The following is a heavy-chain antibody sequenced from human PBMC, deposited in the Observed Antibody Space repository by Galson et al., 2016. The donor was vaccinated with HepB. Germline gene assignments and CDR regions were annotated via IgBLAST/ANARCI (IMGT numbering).Heavy chain of an antibody. J-gene: IGHJ6*02. CDR2: IKQDGSEK. CDR1: GFTFSSYW. CDR3: ARDSCQGYCLYHYYGMDV. Sequence: SLRLSCAASGFTFSSYWMGWVRQAPGKGLEWVANIKQDGSEKYYVDSVKGRFTISRDNAKNSLHLQRNSLRAEDTAVYYCARDSCQGYCLYHYYGMDVWGQGTTVTVSS. V-gene: IGHV3-7*01. D-gene: IGHD2-15*01.